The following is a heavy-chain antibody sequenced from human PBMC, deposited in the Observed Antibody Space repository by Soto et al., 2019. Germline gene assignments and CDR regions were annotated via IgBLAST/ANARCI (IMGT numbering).Heavy chain of an antibody. CDR3: ARVGGSTIFGVVNPYYYYGMDV. Sequence: QVQLVQSGAEVKKPGASVKVSCKASGYTFTSYGISWVRQAPGQGLEWMGWISVYNGNTNYAQKLQGRVTMTTDTSTSTAYMELRSRRSDDTAVYYCARVGGSTIFGVVNPYYYYGMDVWGQGTTVTFSS. CDR1: GYTFTSYG. J-gene: IGHJ6*02. V-gene: IGHV1-18*01. CDR2: ISVYNGNT. D-gene: IGHD3-3*01.